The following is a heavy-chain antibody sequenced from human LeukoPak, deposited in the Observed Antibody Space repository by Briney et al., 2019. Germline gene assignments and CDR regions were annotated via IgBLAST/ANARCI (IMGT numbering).Heavy chain of an antibody. CDR1: GLTFSSNY. CDR2: IDSEAAT. CDR3: ARSIAMYRPGPTAFDE. J-gene: IGHJ4*02. V-gene: IGHV3-66*01. D-gene: IGHD3-3*01. Sequence: PGGSLRLSCAASGLTFSSNYMSWVRQAPGKGLEWVSVIDSEAATHYPDSVKGRFTISRDDSKNLLFLQMNSLRAEDTAVYYCARSIAMYRPGPTAFDEWGQGTLVTVSS.